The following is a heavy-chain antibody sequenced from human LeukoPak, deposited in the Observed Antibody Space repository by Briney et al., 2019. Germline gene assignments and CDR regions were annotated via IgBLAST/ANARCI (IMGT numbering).Heavy chain of an antibody. CDR2: IIPIFGTA. CDR1: GGTFSSYA. CDR3: AREGYYDSSGDYSI. V-gene: IGHV1-69*13. D-gene: IGHD3-22*01. Sequence: SVKVSCKASGGTFSSYAISWVRQAPGQGLEWMGGIIPIFGTANYAQKFQGRVTITADESTSTAYMELSSLRSEDTAVYYCAREGYYDSSGDYSIWGQGTLVTVSS. J-gene: IGHJ4*02.